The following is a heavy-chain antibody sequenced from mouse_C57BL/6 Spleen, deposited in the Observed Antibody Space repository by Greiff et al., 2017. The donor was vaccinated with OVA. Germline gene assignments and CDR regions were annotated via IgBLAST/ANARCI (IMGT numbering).Heavy chain of an antibody. CDR2: IDPENGDT. J-gene: IGHJ4*01. CDR3: TITTVVAEMDY. Sequence: VQLQQSGAELVRPGASVKLSCTASGFTIKDDYMHWVKQRPEQGLEWIGWIDPENGDTEYASKFQGKATITADTSSNTAYLQLSSLTSEDTAGYYCTITTVVAEMDYWGQGTSVTVSS. V-gene: IGHV14-4*01. CDR1: GFTIKDDY. D-gene: IGHD1-1*01.